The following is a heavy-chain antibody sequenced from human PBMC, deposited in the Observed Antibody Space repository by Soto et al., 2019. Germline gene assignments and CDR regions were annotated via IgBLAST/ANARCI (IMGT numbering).Heavy chain of an antibody. J-gene: IGHJ4*02. Sequence: SETLSLTCTVSGGSLSRGGYYWSWIRQHPGKGLEWIGYIYYSGSTYYNPSLKSRVTISVDTSKNQFSLKLSSVTAADTAVYYCARGPIVVVVAEYYFDYWGQGTLVTVSS. D-gene: IGHD2-15*01. V-gene: IGHV4-31*03. CDR2: IYYSGST. CDR1: GGSLSRGGYY. CDR3: ARGPIVVVVAEYYFDY.